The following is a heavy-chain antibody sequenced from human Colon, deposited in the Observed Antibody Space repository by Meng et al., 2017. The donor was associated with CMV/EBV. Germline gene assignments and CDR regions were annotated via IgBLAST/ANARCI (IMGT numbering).Heavy chain of an antibody. Sequence: QGPLQEASPGLVKPSGTLSLIFSVSGVSISSDNWWTWVRQPPGKGLECIGEIYHSGTTNYNPSLKSRVTISVDKSKNQVSLNLSSVTAADTAVYFCAKIPLGYSLSPLVGLDPWGQGTLVTVSS. V-gene: IGHV4-4*02. CDR1: GVSISSDNW. CDR3: AKIPLGYSLSPLVGLDP. J-gene: IGHJ5*02. CDR2: IYHSGTT. D-gene: IGHD5-18*01.